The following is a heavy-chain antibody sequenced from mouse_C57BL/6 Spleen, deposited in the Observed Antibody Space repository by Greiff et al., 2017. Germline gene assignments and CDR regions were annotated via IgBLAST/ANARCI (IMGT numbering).Heavy chain of an antibody. D-gene: IGHD2-4*01. Sequence: DVKLVESGGDLVKPGGSLKLSCAASGFTFSSYGMSWVRQTPDKRLEWVATISSGGSYTYYPDSVKGRFTISRDNAKNTLYLQMSSLKSEDTAMYYCARQNYDPWFAYWGQGTLVTVSA. CDR1: GFTFSSYG. J-gene: IGHJ3*01. CDR3: ARQNYDPWFAY. CDR2: ISSGGSYT. V-gene: IGHV5-6*02.